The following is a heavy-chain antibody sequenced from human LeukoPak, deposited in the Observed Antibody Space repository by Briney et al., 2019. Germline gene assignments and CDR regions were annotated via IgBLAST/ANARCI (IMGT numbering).Heavy chain of an antibody. Sequence: PGGSLRLSCAASGFTFSSYGMHWVRQAPGKGLEWVAVIWYDGSNKYYADSVKGRFTISRDNSKNTLYLQMNSLRAEDTAVYYCARDLGSYGAERYYYDSSGYYPSSSFDYWGQGTLVTVSS. CDR2: IWYDGSNK. CDR1: GFTFSSYG. CDR3: ARDLGSYGAERYYYDSSGYYPSSSFDY. J-gene: IGHJ4*02. D-gene: IGHD3-22*01. V-gene: IGHV3-33*08.